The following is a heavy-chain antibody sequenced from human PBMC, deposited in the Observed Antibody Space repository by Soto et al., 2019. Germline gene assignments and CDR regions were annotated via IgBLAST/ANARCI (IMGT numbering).Heavy chain of an antibody. J-gene: IGHJ4*02. CDR3: ARDLSYYSDDC. V-gene: IGHV3-33*01. Sequence: GGSLRLSCAASGFTFSNHGMHWVRQAPGKGLEWVAVIWYDGSRKHYADSVEGRFTISRDDSKSTLYLQMNSLRVEDTAVYYCARDLSYYSDDCWGQGTPVTVSS. D-gene: IGHD1-26*01. CDR2: IWYDGSRK. CDR1: GFTFSNHG.